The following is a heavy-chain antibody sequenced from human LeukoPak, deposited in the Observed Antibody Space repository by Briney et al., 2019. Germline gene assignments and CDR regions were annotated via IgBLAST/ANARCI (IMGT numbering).Heavy chain of an antibody. CDR1: GFTFSSYS. J-gene: IGHJ4*02. Sequence: PGGSLRLSCAASGFTFSSYSMNWVRQAPGKGLEWVSSISSSSSYIYYADSVKGRFTIARDNAKNSLYLQMNSLRAEDTAVYYCARDPQWAADYWGQGTLVTVSS. D-gene: IGHD6-19*01. CDR3: ARDPQWAADY. CDR2: ISSSSSYI. V-gene: IGHV3-21*01.